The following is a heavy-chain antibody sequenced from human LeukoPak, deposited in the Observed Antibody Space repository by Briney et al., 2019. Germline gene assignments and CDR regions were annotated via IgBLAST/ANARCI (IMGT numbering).Heavy chain of an antibody. CDR2: IIPIFGTA. Sequence: SVKVSCKASGGTFSSYAISWVRQAPGQGLEWMGGIIPIFGTANHAQKFQGRVTITADESTSTAYMELSSLRSEDTAVYYCARSQVGATSNYYYYYGMDVWGQGTTVTVSS. CDR1: GGTFSSYA. J-gene: IGHJ6*02. CDR3: ARSQVGATSNYYYYYGMDV. V-gene: IGHV1-69*01. D-gene: IGHD1-26*01.